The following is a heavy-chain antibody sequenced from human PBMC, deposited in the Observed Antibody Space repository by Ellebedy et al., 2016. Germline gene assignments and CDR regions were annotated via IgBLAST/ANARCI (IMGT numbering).Heavy chain of an antibody. CDR3: ARGSDILIGWYNWFDP. CDR2: FSYSGST. D-gene: IGHD3-9*01. J-gene: IGHJ5*02. V-gene: IGHV4-59*08. CDR1: GDSINSYY. Sequence: SETLSLXXSLSGDSINSYYWSWIRQPPGQGLEWLASFSYSGSTNYNPSLKSRVTISFDTSKNQFSLNLNSVTAADTAVYYCARGSDILIGWYNWFDPWGQGTVVTVSS.